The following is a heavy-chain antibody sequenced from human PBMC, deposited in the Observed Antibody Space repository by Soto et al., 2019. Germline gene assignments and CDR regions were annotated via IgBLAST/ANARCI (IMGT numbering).Heavy chain of an antibody. V-gene: IGHV5-51*01. CDR1: GYSFTSYW. Sequence: GESLKISCKGSGYSFTSYWIGWVRQMPEKGLEWMGIIYPGDSDISYSPSFQGQVIISADKSISTAYLQWSSLKASDTAMYYCAILTSYIHSRGYYNRHDAFDIWGQGAMVTVSS. D-gene: IGHD3-22*01. CDR3: AILTSYIHSRGYYNRHDAFDI. J-gene: IGHJ3*02. CDR2: IYPGDSDI.